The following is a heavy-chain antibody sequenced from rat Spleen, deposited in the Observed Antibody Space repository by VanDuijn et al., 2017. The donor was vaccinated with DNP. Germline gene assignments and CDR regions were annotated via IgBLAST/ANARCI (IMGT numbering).Heavy chain of an antibody. J-gene: IGHJ1*01. CDR3: ARAYYDGTYYPNWYFDF. CDR2: ISYSGST. V-gene: IGHV3-1*01. D-gene: IGHD1-12*02. Sequence: EVQLQESGPGLVKPSQSLSLTCSVTDYSITSNYWAWIRKFPGNKVEWMGYISYSGSTGYSPSLKSRISITRDTSKRQFFLQLNSVTTEDTATYYCARAYYDGTYYPNWYFDFWGPGTTVTVSS. CDR1: DYSITSNY.